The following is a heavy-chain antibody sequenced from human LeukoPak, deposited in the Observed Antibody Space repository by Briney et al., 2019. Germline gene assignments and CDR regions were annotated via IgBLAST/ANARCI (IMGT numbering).Heavy chain of an antibody. CDR1: GFTFSSYA. CDR2: ISYDGSNK. CDR3: ARVRFWSGYRDAFDI. D-gene: IGHD3-3*01. V-gene: IGHV3-30-3*01. J-gene: IGHJ3*02. Sequence: PGRSLRLSCAASGFTFSSYAMHWVRQAPGKGLEWVALISYDGSNKYYADSVKGRFTISRDNSKNTLYLQMNSLRAEDTAVYYCARVRFWSGYRDAFDIWGQGTMVTVSS.